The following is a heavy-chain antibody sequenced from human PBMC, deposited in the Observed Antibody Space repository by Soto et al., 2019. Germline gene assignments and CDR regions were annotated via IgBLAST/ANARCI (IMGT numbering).Heavy chain of an antibody. CDR1: GFTFSDYA. J-gene: IGHJ4*02. D-gene: IGHD6-19*01. Sequence: VPLVESGGGVVQPGRSLRLSCAASGFTFSDYAMHWVRQAPGKGLEWVAVVSHDRRNTHYADSVKGRFTISRDSSKNTVSLEMTSLRAEDTAVYYCAKGGRQWLVTSDFNYWGQGALVTVSS. CDR2: VSHDRRNT. V-gene: IGHV3-30*18. CDR3: AKGGRQWLVTSDFNY.